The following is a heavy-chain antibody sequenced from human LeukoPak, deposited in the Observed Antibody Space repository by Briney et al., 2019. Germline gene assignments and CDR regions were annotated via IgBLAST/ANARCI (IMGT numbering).Heavy chain of an antibody. D-gene: IGHD6-13*01. V-gene: IGHV1-18*04. J-gene: IGHJ4*02. CDR1: GYTFNVYY. Sequence: ASVKVSCKASGYTFNVYYVHWVRQAPGQGLEWMGWISAYNGNTNYAQKLQGRVTITTDTSASTAYKELRSLRSDDTAVYYCARPIAAAGTRYFDYWGQGTLVTVSS. CDR3: ARPIAAAGTRYFDY. CDR2: ISAYNGNT.